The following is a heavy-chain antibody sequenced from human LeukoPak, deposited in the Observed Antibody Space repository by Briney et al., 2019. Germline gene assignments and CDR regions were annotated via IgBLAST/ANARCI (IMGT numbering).Heavy chain of an antibody. D-gene: IGHD6-13*01. J-gene: IGHJ6*02. CDR3: VRDSRYGSGWFEDGLNF. CDR1: GDSVRSYY. CDR2: INDRGST. Sequence: SEILSLTCTVSGDSVRSYYWSWIRQPPGQGLEWLGHINDRGSTNYNPSLQGRVTISIDTSKNQFSLKVNSVTAADTAVYYCVRDSRYGSGWFEDGLNFWGQGTTVTVSS. V-gene: IGHV4-59*02.